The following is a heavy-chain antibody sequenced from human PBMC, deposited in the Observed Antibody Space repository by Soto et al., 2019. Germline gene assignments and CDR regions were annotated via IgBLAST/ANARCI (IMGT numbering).Heavy chain of an antibody. D-gene: IGHD5-18*01. CDR1: GFTFSSYG. CDR2: IWYDGSNK. CDR3: ARGRTAMVRDLNYYYYYGMDV. V-gene: IGHV3-33*01. Sequence: QVQLVESGGGVVQPGRSLRLSCAASGFTFSSYGMHWVRQAPGKGLEWVAVIWYDGSNKYYADSVKGRFTISRDNSKNTLYLQMNSLRAEDTAVYYCARGRTAMVRDLNYYYYYGMDVWCQGTTVTVSS. J-gene: IGHJ6*02.